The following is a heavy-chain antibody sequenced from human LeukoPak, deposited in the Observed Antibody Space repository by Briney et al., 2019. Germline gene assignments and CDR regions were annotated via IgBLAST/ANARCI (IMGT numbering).Heavy chain of an antibody. V-gene: IGHV3-48*02. CDR1: GFTFSSYS. CDR2: ISSSSSTI. D-gene: IGHD3-9*01. Sequence: GGSLRLSCEASGFTFSSYSMNWVRQAPGKGLEWVSYISSSSSTIYYADSVKGRFTISRDNAKNSLYLQLNSLRDEDTAVYYCARGGLRYFDWLDYWGQGIVVTVSS. J-gene: IGHJ4*02. CDR3: ARGGLRYFDWLDY.